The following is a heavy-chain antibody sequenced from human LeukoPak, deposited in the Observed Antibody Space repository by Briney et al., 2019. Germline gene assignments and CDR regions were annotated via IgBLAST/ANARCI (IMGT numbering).Heavy chain of an antibody. CDR3: ARDRAHIYDYWSYTMDV. J-gene: IGHJ6*02. D-gene: IGHD5/OR15-5a*01. Sequence: GGSLRLSCAASGFTFSTYWMHWVRQAPGKGLVWVSRVNGDGSSTNYADSVKGRFTISRDNAKNTLYLQMNSLRAEDTAVYYCARDRAHIYDYWSYTMDVWGQGTTVTVSS. V-gene: IGHV3-74*01. CDR2: VNGDGSST. CDR1: GFTFSTYW.